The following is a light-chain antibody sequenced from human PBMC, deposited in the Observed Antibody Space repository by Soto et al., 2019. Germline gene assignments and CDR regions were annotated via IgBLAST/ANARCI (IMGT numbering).Light chain of an antibody. V-gene: IGKV1-39*01. Sequence: DIQMTQSPSSLSASVGDRVTITCRASQSISSYLNWYQQKPGKAPKLLIYAASSLQSGVPLRFSGSGSGTDFTLTISSLQPEDVATYYCQQSYSTPPWTFGQGTKVEIK. J-gene: IGKJ1*01. CDR1: QSISSY. CDR3: QQSYSTPPWT. CDR2: AAS.